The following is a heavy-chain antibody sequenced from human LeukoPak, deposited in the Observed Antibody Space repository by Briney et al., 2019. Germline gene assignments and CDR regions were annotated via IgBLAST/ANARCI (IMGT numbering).Heavy chain of an antibody. CDR2: FSVSDKTT. V-gene: IGHV3-23*01. CDR1: GFTFSSYS. D-gene: IGHD5-18*01. CDR3: ARPRRGYSYGFFDN. Sequence: PGGSLRLSCAASGFTFSSYSMSWVRQAPGKGLEWVSGFSVSDKTTYYADSVKGRFIISRDNSENTLYLQIKSLRAEDTAIYYCARPRRGYSYGFFDNWGQGTLVTVSS. J-gene: IGHJ4*02.